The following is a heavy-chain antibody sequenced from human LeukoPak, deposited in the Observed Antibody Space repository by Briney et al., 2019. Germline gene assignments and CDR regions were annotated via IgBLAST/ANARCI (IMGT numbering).Heavy chain of an antibody. J-gene: IGHJ4*02. CDR3: ARSHDYGGHCFFDY. V-gene: IGHV3-7*01. CDR1: GFTFSNYW. Sequence: QPGGSLRLSCAASGFTFSNYWMTWVRQAPGKGLEWVANIKLDGSEKYCVDSVKGRFTISRDNAKNSVSLQMNSLRAEDTAVYYCARSHDYGGHCFFDYWGQGTLVTVPS. CDR2: IKLDGSEK. D-gene: IGHD4-23*01.